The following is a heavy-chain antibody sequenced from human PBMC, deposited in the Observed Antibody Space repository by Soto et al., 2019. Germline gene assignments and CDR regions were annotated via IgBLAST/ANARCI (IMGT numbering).Heavy chain of an antibody. CDR3: ARVGLFLLAFDP. J-gene: IGHJ5*02. CDR1: GGSISSGDYY. D-gene: IGHD2-8*02. V-gene: IGHV4-30-4*01. Sequence: SETLSLTCTVSGGSISSGDYYWSWIRQPPGKGLEWIGYIYYSGSTYYNPSLKSRVTISVDTSKNQFSLKLSSVTAADTAVYYCARVGLFLLAFDPWGQGTLVTVSS. CDR2: IYYSGST.